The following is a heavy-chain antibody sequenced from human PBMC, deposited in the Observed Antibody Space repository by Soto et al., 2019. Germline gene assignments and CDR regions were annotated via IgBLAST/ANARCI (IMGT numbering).Heavy chain of an antibody. Sequence: SETLSLTCTVSGGSISSYYWSWIRQPPGKGLEWIGYIYYSGSTNYNPSLKSRVTISVDTSKNQFSLKLSSVTAADTAVYYCARVTPLRGMIVANYGMDVWGQGTTVTVSS. V-gene: IGHV4-59*01. CDR2: IYYSGST. CDR1: GGSISSYY. J-gene: IGHJ6*02. D-gene: IGHD3-22*01. CDR3: ARVTPLRGMIVANYGMDV.